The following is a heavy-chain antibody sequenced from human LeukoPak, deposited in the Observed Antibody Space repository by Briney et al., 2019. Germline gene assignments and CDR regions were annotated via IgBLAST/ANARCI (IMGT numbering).Heavy chain of an antibody. CDR1: GFTFTSSA. J-gene: IGHJ4*02. CDR3: AAVPPPSSSWYYFDY. Sequence: ASVKVSCKASGFTFTSSAVQWVRQARGQRLEWIGWIVVGSGNTDYAQKFQERVTITRDMSTSTAYMELSSLRSEDTAVYYCAAVPPPSSSWYYFDYWGQGTLVTVSS. V-gene: IGHV1-58*01. CDR2: IVVGSGNT. D-gene: IGHD6-13*01.